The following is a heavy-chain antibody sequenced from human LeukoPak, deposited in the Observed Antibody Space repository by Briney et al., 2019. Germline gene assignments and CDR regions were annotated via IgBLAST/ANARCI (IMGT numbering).Heavy chain of an antibody. Sequence: PSETLSLTCTVSGGSISSYYWSWIRQPAGKGLEWIGRIYTSGSTNYNPSLKSRVTMSVDTSKNQFSLKLSSVTAADTAVYYCARDSYCSSTSCYTGYYYYMDVWGKGTTVTVSS. V-gene: IGHV4-4*07. J-gene: IGHJ6*03. CDR3: ARDSYCSSTSCYTGYYYYMDV. CDR1: GGSISSYY. D-gene: IGHD2-2*02. CDR2: IYTSGST.